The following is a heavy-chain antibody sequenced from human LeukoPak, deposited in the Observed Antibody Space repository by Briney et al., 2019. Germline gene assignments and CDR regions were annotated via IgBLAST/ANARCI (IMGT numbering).Heavy chain of an antibody. J-gene: IGHJ5*02. CDR2: ISSSSSTI. V-gene: IGHV3-48*01. CDR1: GFTFSSYS. Sequence: GGSLRLSCAASGFTFSSYSMNWVRQAPGKGLEWVSYISSSSSTIYYADSVRGRFTISGDNAKNSLYLQMNSLRAEDTAVCYCARDWYCSGGSCYSRDWFDPWGQGTLVTVSS. D-gene: IGHD2-15*01. CDR3: ARDWYCSGGSCYSRDWFDP.